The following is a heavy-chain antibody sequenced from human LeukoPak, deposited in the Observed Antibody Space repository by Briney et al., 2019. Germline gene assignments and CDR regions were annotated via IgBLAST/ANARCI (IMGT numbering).Heavy chain of an antibody. CDR3: AREDSSGWYIN. CDR1: GFTFSNYW. J-gene: IGHJ4*02. Sequence: PGGSLRLSCAASGFTFSNYWMSWVRQAPGKGLEWVANIKQDGSEKYYVDSVKGRFTISRDNAKKSVYLQMNSLRAEDTAVYYCAREDSSGWYINWGQGALVTVS. CDR2: IKQDGSEK. V-gene: IGHV3-7*01. D-gene: IGHD6-19*01.